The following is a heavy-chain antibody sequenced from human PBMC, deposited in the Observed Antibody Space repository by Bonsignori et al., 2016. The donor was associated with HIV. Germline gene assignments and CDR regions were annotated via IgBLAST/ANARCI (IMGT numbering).Heavy chain of an antibody. J-gene: IGHJ1*01. V-gene: IGHV3-48*03. D-gene: IGHD1-26*01. CDR3: AREVVGALEH. Sequence: WIRQPPGKGLEWVSYISSSGSTIYYADSVKGRFTISRDNAKNSLYLQMNSLRAEDTAVYYCAREVVGALEHWGQGTLVTVSS. CDR2: ISSSGSTI.